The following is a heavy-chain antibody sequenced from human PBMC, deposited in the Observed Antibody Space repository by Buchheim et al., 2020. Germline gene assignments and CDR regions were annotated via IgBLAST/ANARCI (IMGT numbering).Heavy chain of an antibody. D-gene: IGHD3-22*01. CDR2: ISGSGGST. Sequence: EVQLLESGGGLVQPGGSLRLSCAASGFTFSSYAMSWVRQAPGKELEWVSAISGSGGSTYYADSVKGRFTISRDNSKNTLYLQMNSLRAEDTAVYYCAKLYYYDSSGSPAYNWFDPWGQGTL. CDR3: AKLYYYDSSGSPAYNWFDP. V-gene: IGHV3-23*01. J-gene: IGHJ5*02. CDR1: GFTFSSYA.